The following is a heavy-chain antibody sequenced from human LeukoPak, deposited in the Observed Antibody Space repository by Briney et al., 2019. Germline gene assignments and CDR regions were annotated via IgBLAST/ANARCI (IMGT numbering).Heavy chain of an antibody. CDR1: GGSISSSYW. D-gene: IGHD3-22*01. CDR2: IYHSGST. CDR3: AKSNGYGLIDI. J-gene: IGHJ3*02. V-gene: IGHV4-4*02. Sequence: SETLSLTCAVSGGSISSSYWWSWVRQPPGKGLEWIGEIYHSGSTNCNPSLKSRVTISVDTSKNQFSLKLNSVTAADTAVYYCAKSNGYGLIDIWGQGTMVTVSS.